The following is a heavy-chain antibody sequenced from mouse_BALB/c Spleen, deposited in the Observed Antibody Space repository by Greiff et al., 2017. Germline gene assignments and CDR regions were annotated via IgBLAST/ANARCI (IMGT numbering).Heavy chain of an antibody. CDR1: GFTFSSYA. V-gene: IGHV5-6-5*01. J-gene: IGHJ2*01. D-gene: IGHD1-1*01. CDR2: ISSGGST. Sequence: EVMLVESGGGLVKPGGSLKLSCAASGFTFSSYAMSWVRQTPEKRLEWVASISSGGSTYYPDSVKGRFTISRDNARNILYLQMSSLRSEDTAMYYCAREIYYYGSSYFDDWGQGTTLTVSS. CDR3: AREIYYYGSSYFDD.